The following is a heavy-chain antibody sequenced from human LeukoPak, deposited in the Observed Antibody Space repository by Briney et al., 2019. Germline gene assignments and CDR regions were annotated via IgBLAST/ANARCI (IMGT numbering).Heavy chain of an antibody. V-gene: IGHV2-5*01. Sequence: SGPTLVKPTQTLTLTCTFSGFSLSSGVVGVGWIRQPPGKALEWLALIYWNDDKRYSPSLKNRLTITKDTSENQVVFTLTNMEPVDTATYYCTHTVDYGGNPNDYWGQGTLVTVSS. CDR3: THTVDYGGNPNDY. CDR1: GFSLSSGVVG. D-gene: IGHD4-23*01. J-gene: IGHJ4*02. CDR2: IYWNDDK.